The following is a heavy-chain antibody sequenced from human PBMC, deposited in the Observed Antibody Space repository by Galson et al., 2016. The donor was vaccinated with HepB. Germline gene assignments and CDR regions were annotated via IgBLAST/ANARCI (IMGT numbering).Heavy chain of an antibody. CDR3: ARVVEYYYDSSGYFPGYYYYGMDV. Sequence: SLRLSCAASGFTFSSHWMHWVRQAPGKGLVCVSRINSDGSSTTYADSVKGRFTISRDNAKNTMYLQMNSLRAEDTAIYYCARVVEYYYDSSGYFPGYYYYGMDVWGQGTTVTVSS. D-gene: IGHD3-22*01. CDR1: GFTFSSHW. CDR2: INSDGSST. J-gene: IGHJ6*01. V-gene: IGHV3-74*01.